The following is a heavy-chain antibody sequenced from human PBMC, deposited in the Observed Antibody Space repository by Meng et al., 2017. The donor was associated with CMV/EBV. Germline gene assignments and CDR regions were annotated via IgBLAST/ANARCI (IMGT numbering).Heavy chain of an antibody. CDR1: GFTFSSYS. D-gene: IGHD3-22*01. CDR2: ISSSSSYI. CDR3: ARGPEDYYDSSGYYAPDY. V-gene: IGHV3-21*01. J-gene: IGHJ4*02. Sequence: GGSLRLSCAASGFTFSSYSMSWVRQAPGKGLEWVPSISSSSSYIYYADSVKGRFTISRDNAKNSLYLQMNSLRAEDTAVYYCARGPEDYYDSSGYYAPDYWGQGTLVTVSS.